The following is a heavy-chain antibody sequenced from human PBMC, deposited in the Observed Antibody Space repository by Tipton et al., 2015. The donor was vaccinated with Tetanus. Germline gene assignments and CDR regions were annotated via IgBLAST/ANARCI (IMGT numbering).Heavy chain of an antibody. Sequence: GLVKPSGTLSLTCTVSGASISRSSYYWGWIRQPPGKGLEWIASVYYDGSAYTNPSLKSRIAISIDTSGSQFSLKVHSVTAADTAFYYCTRHVVEAVPRWFDPWGQGTLVTVSS. D-gene: IGHD2-2*01. V-gene: IGHV4-39*01. CDR3: TRHVVEAVPRWFDP. CDR1: GASISRSSYY. J-gene: IGHJ5*02. CDR2: VYYDGSA.